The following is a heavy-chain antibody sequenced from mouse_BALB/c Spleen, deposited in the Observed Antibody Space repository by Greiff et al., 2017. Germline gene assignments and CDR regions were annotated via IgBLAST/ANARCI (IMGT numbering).Heavy chain of an antibody. CDR3: AASYYGSRPYAMDY. Sequence: DVQLVESGGGLVQPGGSRKLSCAASGFTFSSFGMHWVRQAPEKGLEWVAYISSGSSTIYYADTVKGRFTISRDNPKNTLFLQMTSLRSEDTAMYYCAASYYGSRPYAMDYWGQGTSVTVSS. V-gene: IGHV5-17*02. CDR1: GFTFSSFG. J-gene: IGHJ4*01. D-gene: IGHD1-1*01. CDR2: ISSGSSTI.